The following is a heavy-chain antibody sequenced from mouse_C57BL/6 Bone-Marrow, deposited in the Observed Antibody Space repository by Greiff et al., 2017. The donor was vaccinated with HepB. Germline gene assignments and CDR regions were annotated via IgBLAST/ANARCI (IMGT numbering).Heavy chain of an antibody. D-gene: IGHD2-4*01. CDR3: ARGNDYDRFAY. CDR2: IYPGDGDT. Sequence: QVHVKQSGAELVKPGASVKISCKASGYAFSSYWMNWVKQRPGKGLEWIGQIYPGDGDTNYNGKFKGKATLTADKSSSTAYMQLSSLTSEDSAVYFCARGNDYDRFAYWGQGTLVTVSA. V-gene: IGHV1-80*01. CDR1: GYAFSSYW. J-gene: IGHJ3*01.